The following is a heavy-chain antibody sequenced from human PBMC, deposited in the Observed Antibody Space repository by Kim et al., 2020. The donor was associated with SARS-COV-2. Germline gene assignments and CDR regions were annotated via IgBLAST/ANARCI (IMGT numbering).Heavy chain of an antibody. D-gene: IGHD6-13*01. V-gene: IGHV3-21*01. Sequence: GGSLRLSCAASGFTFSSYSMNWVRQAPGKGLEWVSSISSSSSYIYYADSVKGRFTISRDNAKNSLYLQMNSLRAEDTAVYYCAREGEELGIAAYGMDVWGQGTTVTVSS. J-gene: IGHJ6*02. CDR1: GFTFSSYS. CDR3: AREGEELGIAAYGMDV. CDR2: ISSSSSYI.